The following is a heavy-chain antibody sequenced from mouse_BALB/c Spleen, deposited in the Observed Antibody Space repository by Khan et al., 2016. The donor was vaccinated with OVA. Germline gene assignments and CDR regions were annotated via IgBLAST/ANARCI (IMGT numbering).Heavy chain of an antibody. D-gene: IGHD2-14*01. V-gene: IGHV3-8*02. Sequence: EVQLQESGPSLVKPSQTLSLTCSVTGDSITTGYRNWIRKFPGNKLEYMGYIIYTGYTYYNPSLKSRISITRHTSNNQYYLQLNSVTDEDTATYYCARSTYRYAFVYWGQGTLVTVSA. CDR1: GDSITTGY. CDR3: ARSTYRYAFVY. CDR2: IIYTGYT. J-gene: IGHJ3*01.